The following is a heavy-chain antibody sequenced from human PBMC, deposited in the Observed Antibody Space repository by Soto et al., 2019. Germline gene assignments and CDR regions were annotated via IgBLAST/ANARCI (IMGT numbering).Heavy chain of an antibody. CDR3: ARDVTIFGVHYFDY. CDR1: GGSISSYY. Sequence: QVQLQESGPGLVKPSETLSLTCTVSGGSISSYYWSWIRQPPGKGLEWIGYIYYSGSTNYNPSLKSRVTISVDTSKYQFSLKLSSVTAADTAVYYCARDVTIFGVHYFDYWGQGTLVTVSS. D-gene: IGHD3-3*01. J-gene: IGHJ4*02. V-gene: IGHV4-59*01. CDR2: IYYSGST.